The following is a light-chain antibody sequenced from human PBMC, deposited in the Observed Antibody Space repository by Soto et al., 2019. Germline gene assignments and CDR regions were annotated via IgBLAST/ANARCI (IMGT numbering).Light chain of an antibody. CDR3: QSYDSSLSGWV. CDR2: GNN. V-gene: IGLV1-40*01. J-gene: IGLJ3*02. Sequence: QSVLTQPPSVSGAPGQRVTISCTGSSSNIGAGYDVHWYQQLPGTAPKLLIYGNNNRPSGVPDRFSGSKSGTSASLAITGLQAEYEADYYCQSYDSSLSGWVFGGGTKVTVL. CDR1: SSNIGAGYD.